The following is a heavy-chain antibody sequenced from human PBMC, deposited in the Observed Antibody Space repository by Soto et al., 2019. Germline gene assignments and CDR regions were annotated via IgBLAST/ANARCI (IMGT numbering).Heavy chain of an antibody. V-gene: IGHV4-30-4*02. CDR3: ARDRYGDWLRIDAFDI. J-gene: IGHJ3*02. D-gene: IGHD4-17*01. CDR2: IYYSGST. CDR1: GGSISSGDYY. Sequence: PSETLSLTCTVSGGSISSGDYYWSWIRQPPGKGLEWIGYIYYSGSTYYNPSLKSRVTISVDTSKNQFSLKLSSVTAADTAVYYCARDRYGDWLRIDAFDIWGQGIMVTVSS.